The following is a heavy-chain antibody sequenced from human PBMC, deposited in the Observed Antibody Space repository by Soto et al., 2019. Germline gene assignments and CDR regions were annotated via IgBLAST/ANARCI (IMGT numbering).Heavy chain of an antibody. CDR3: ARAYVGTTRELGDNYHGMDV. J-gene: IGHJ6*02. CDR1: GGTFSSYG. CDR2: IVPLFRTT. V-gene: IGHV1-69*06. D-gene: IGHD1-26*01. Sequence: QVQLVQSGAEVKKPGSSVKVSCKASGGTFSSYGITWVRQAPGQGLEWMGGIVPLFRTTKYAQKFQGRVTISADKYTNTSYMELSSLRSEDTGVYYCARAYVGTTRELGDNYHGMDVWGQGTTVTVS.